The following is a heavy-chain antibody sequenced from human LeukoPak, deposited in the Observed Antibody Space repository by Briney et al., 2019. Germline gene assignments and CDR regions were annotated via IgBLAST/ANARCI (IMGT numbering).Heavy chain of an antibody. V-gene: IGHV3-7*01. CDR3: VKVAKYYYGSETYYFFEH. J-gene: IGHJ4*02. Sequence: PGGSLRLSCAVSGVNFSSYWMSWVRQAPGKGLEWVANIKQDGSEEYYVDSVKGRFTISTDNAKNSLYLQMNSLRVEDTAIYCCVKVAKYYYGSETYYFFEHWGQGTPVTASS. D-gene: IGHD3-10*01. CDR1: GVNFSSYW. CDR2: IKQDGSEE.